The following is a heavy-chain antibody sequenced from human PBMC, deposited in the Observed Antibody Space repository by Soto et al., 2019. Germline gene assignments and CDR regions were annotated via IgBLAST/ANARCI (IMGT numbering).Heavy chain of an antibody. V-gene: IGHV3-30-3*01. CDR2: ISYDGSNK. Sequence: QVQLVESGGGVVQPGRSLRLSCAASGFTFSSYAMHWVRQAPGKGLEWVAVISYDGSNKYYVDSVKGRFTISRDNSKNTLYLQMNSLRAEDTAVYYCARASNGWYYDYWGQGTLVTVSS. CDR3: ARASNGWYYDY. CDR1: GFTFSSYA. J-gene: IGHJ4*02. D-gene: IGHD6-19*01.